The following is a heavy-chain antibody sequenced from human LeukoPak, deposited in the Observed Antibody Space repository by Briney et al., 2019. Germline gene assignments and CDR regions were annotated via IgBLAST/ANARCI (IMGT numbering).Heavy chain of an antibody. CDR1: GYTFTGYY. CDR2: INPNSGGT. V-gene: IGHV1-2*02. Sequence: ASVKVSCRASGYTFTGYYMHWVGQALGQGLEWMGWINPNSGGTNYAQKFQGRVTMTRDTSISTAYMGLSRLRSDDTAVYYCARDSLLEDIVVVPAAFDYWGQGTLVTVSS. J-gene: IGHJ4*02. D-gene: IGHD2-2*01. CDR3: ARDSLLEDIVVVPAAFDY.